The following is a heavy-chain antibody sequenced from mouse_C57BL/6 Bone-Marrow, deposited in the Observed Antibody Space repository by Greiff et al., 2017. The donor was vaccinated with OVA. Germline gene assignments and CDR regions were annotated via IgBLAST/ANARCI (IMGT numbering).Heavy chain of an antibody. Sequence: EVKLVESGGGLVKPGGSLKLSCAASGFTFSDYGMHWVRQAPEKGLEWVAYISSGSSTIYYADTVKGRFTISRDNAKNTLFLQMTSLRSEDTAMYYCARPGDYGKGFAYWGQGTLVTVSA. CDR2: ISSGSSTI. CDR1: GFTFSDYG. J-gene: IGHJ3*01. V-gene: IGHV5-17*01. CDR3: ARPGDYGKGFAY. D-gene: IGHD2-1*01.